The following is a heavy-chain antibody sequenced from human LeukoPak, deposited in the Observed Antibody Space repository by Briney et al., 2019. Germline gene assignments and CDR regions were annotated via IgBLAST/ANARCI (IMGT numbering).Heavy chain of an antibody. J-gene: IGHJ4*02. CDR3: AYMRGLYYGIDY. D-gene: IGHD3-10*01. CDR1: GFSFSTYS. CDR2: ISSSSSTI. Sequence: GGSLRLSCAASGFSFSTYSMNWVRQAPGKGLEWVSFISSSSSTIYYADSVEGRFTISRDNAKNSLYLQMNSLRAEDTAVYYCAYMRGLYYGIDYWGQGTLVTVSS. V-gene: IGHV3-48*01.